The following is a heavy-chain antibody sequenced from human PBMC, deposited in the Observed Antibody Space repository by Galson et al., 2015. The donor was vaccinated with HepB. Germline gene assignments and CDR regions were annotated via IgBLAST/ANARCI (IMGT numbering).Heavy chain of an antibody. Sequence: SLRLSCAASGFTFSDYRMSWIRQAPGKGLEWVSYICISYSIIYYADSVKGRFTISRDSVKNSLYLQMNILRAEDTAVYYCARATLGWFDPWGQGTLVTVSS. CDR3: ARATLGWFDP. J-gene: IGHJ5*02. CDR2: ICISYSII. V-gene: IGHV3-11*01. CDR1: GFTFSDYR. D-gene: IGHD2/OR15-2a*01.